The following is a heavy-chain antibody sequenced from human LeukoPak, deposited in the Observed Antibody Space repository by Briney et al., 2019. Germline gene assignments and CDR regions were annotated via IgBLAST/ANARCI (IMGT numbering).Heavy chain of an antibody. D-gene: IGHD6-19*01. Sequence: GSLRLSCAASGFTFSNYWMSWVRQAPGKGLEWVANIKEDGSEKYYVDSVKGRFTISRDNAKNSLYLQMNSLRAEDTAVYYCARKGVAQWLVEDYWGQGTLVTVSS. CDR1: GFTFSNYW. J-gene: IGHJ4*02. V-gene: IGHV3-7*01. CDR3: ARKGVAQWLVEDY. CDR2: IKEDGSEK.